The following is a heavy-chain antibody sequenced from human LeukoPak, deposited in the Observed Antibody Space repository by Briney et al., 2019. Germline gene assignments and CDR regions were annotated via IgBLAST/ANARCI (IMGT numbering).Heavy chain of an antibody. D-gene: IGHD3-22*01. CDR2: VYHSGST. Sequence: PSETLSLTCNVSNFSISSGYYWGWIRKPQGKGLEWIGSVYHSGSTYYNPSLKSRVTISVDTSKNQFSLKLKSVTAADTAVYYCARDKDYYDSSGYLYWGRGILVTVSS. J-gene: IGHJ4*02. V-gene: IGHV4-38-2*02. CDR1: NFSISSGYY. CDR3: ARDKDYYDSSGYLY.